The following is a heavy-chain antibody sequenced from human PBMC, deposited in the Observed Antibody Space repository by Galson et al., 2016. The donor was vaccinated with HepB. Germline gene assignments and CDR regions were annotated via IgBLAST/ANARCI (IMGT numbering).Heavy chain of an antibody. Sequence: SLRLSCAAFGFTFRNYAMHWVRQVPGKGLEWVSSISWNSANRDYADSVKGRFTISRDNAKNSLYLDMNSLRGNDTALYYCAKDRYSSTWHWFDPWGQGTLVTVSS. CDR1: GFTFRNYA. V-gene: IGHV3-9*01. CDR3: AKDRYSSTWHWFDP. D-gene: IGHD6-13*01. CDR2: ISWNSANR. J-gene: IGHJ5*02.